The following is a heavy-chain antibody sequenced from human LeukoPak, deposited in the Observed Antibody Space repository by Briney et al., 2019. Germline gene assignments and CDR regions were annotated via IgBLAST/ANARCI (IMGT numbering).Heavy chain of an antibody. CDR2: IIPILGIA. CDR3: ARDFDYVWGSYRYPSDY. J-gene: IGHJ4*02. D-gene: IGHD3-16*02. CDR1: GGTFSSYA. Sequence: SVKVSCKASGGTFSSYAISWVRQAPGQGLEWMGRIIPILGIANYAQKFQGRVTMTRDTSTSTVYMELSSLRSEDTAVYYCARDFDYVWGSYRYPSDYWGQGTLVTVSS. V-gene: IGHV1-69*04.